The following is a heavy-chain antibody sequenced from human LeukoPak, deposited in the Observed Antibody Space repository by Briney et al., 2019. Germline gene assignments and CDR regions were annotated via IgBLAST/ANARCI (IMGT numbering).Heavy chain of an antibody. J-gene: IGHJ6*02. CDR1: GFTFSSYW. V-gene: IGHV3-7*05. CDR3: AREGYYDSSCFLGFYYYGMDV. CDR2: INQDGGEK. D-gene: IGHD3-22*01. Sequence: PGGSLRLSCAASGFTFSSYWMSWVRQAPGKGLEWVANINQDGGEKYYVDSVKGRFTISRDNAKNSLYLQMNSLRAEDTAVYYCAREGYYDSSCFLGFYYYGMDVWGQGTTVIVSS.